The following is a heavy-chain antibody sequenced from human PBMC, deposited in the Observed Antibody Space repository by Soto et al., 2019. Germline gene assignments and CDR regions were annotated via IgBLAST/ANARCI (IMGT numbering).Heavy chain of an antibody. CDR3: ARRGDYYDSSGPGQYYFDY. J-gene: IGHJ4*02. D-gene: IGHD3-22*01. CDR2: IIPIFGTA. V-gene: IGHV1-69*13. CDR1: GGTFSSYA. Sequence: GASVKVSCKASGGTFSSYAISWVRQAPGQGLEWMGGIIPIFGTANYAQKFQGRVTITADESTSTAYVELSSLRSEDTAVYYCARRGDYYDSSGPGQYYFDYWGQGTLVTVSS.